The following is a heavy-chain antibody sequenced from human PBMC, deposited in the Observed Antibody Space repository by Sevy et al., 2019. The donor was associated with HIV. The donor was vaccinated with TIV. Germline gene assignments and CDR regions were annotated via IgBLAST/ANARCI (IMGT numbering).Heavy chain of an antibody. CDR2: ISAGGGDK. J-gene: IGHJ4*01. CDR1: GFTFSSYA. CDR3: AKVLRGFGYYLLAD. Sequence: GGSLRLSCATSGFTFSSYAMSWVRQAPGKGLEWVSAISAGGGDKYYEASVKGRFTISRAKSKKTLYLQMNSQRVDDTATYFCAKVLRGFGYYLLADWGHGTLVTVSS. D-gene: IGHD5-12*01. V-gene: IGHV3-23*01.